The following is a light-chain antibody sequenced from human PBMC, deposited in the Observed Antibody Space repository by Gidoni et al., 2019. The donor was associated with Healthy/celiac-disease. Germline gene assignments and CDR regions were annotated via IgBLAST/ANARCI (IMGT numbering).Light chain of an antibody. CDR3: QQSYSTPQSS. CDR2: AAS. J-gene: IGKJ2*04. CDR1: QSISSY. Sequence: GDRVTITCRASQSISSYLNWYQQKPGKAPKLLIYAASSLQSGVPSRFSGSGSGTDFTLTISSLQPEDFATYYCQQSYSTPQSSFGQGTKLEIK. V-gene: IGKV1-39*01.